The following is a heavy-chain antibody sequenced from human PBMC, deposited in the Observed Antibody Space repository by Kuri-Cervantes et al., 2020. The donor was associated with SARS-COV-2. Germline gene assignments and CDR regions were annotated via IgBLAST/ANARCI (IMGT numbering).Heavy chain of an antibody. V-gene: IGHV3-9*01. Sequence: GGSLRLSCAASGFAFDDYVMHWVRQAPGKGLEWVSGLSWNGGIIGYSDSVRGRFTISRDNAKNSLYLQMNSLRAEDTAVYYCARAGARDGYNIEGDAFDIWGQGTMVTVSS. CDR2: LSWNGGII. J-gene: IGHJ3*02. CDR3: ARAGARDGYNIEGDAFDI. CDR1: GFAFDDYV. D-gene: IGHD5-24*01.